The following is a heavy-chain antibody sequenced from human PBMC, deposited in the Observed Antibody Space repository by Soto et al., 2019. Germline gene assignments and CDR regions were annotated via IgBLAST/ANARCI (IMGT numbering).Heavy chain of an antibody. Sequence: ASVKVSCKASGYPFTGPYIYWVRQAPGQGLEWMGWTNPSSGGTEFAEKFQGRVTVTRDTSIRTVFLELNSLTSDDTGVYFCARDFRTYSHGVDVWGQGTAVPVSS. CDR2: TNPSSGGT. D-gene: IGHD4-4*01. CDR1: GYPFTGPY. V-gene: IGHV1-2*02. CDR3: ARDFRTYSHGVDV. J-gene: IGHJ6*02.